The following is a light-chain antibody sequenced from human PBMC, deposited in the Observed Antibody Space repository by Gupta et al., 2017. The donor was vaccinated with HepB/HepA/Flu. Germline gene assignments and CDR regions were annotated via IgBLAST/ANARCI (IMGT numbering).Light chain of an antibody. V-gene: IGLV2-23*02. CDR2: EVS. J-gene: IGLJ2*01. CDR1: SSDVGGYNL. Sequence: QSALTQPPSASGSPGQSVTISCTGTSSDVGGYNLVSWYQQHPGKAPKLMIYEVSKRPSGVSNRFSGSKSGNTASLTISGLQAEDEADYYCSSYAGSSTVVFGGGTKLTVL. CDR3: SSYAGSSTVV.